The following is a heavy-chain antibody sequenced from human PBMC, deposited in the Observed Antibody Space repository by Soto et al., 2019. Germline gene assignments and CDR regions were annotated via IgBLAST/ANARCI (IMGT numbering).Heavy chain of an antibody. Sequence: EVQVVEAGGGLGQPGGSLRLACAASGFSVNNNYMNWVRQAPGKGLEGVAIIDIGGNTYYADSVKDRFTITRNNTRNTLYPHMDRLRAEDTAVYYCARGRGSTGYLGREHYFDYWGQGTLVTVSP. V-gene: IGHV3-66*01. CDR2: IDIGGNT. D-gene: IGHD2-2*01. CDR1: GFSVNNNY. J-gene: IGHJ4*02. CDR3: ARGRGSTGYLGREHYFDY.